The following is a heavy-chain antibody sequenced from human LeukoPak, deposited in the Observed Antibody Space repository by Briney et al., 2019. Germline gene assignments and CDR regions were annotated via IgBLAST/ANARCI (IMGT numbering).Heavy chain of an antibody. CDR2: ISSSSSTI. D-gene: IGHD1-26*01. V-gene: IGHV3-48*01. CDR3: ARDRWELLLDS. J-gene: IGHJ4*02. CDR1: GFTFSSYS. Sequence: GGSLRLSCAASGFTFSSYSMNWVRQAPGKGLEWVSYISSSSSTIYYADSVKGRFTISRDNAKNSLYLQMNSLRAEDTAVYFCARDRWELLLDSWGQGTLVTVSS.